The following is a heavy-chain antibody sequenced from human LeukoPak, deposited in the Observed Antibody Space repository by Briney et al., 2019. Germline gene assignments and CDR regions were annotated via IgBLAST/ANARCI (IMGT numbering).Heavy chain of an antibody. V-gene: IGHV5-51*01. CDR1: GYSFTTYW. CDR3: ARAPDYETSGYYYLFDY. D-gene: IGHD3-22*01. CDR2: LYPGDSDT. J-gene: IGHJ4*02. Sequence: GESLKISCKGSGYSFTTYWIGWVRQMPGRGLEWMGMLYPGDSDTRYSPSFQGQVTISADKSISTAYLQWSSLKASDTAMYFCARAPDYETSGYYYLFDYWGQGTLVTVSS.